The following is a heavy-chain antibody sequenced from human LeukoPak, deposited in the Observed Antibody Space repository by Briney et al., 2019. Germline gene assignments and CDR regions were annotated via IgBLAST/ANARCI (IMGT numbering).Heavy chain of an antibody. J-gene: IGHJ4*02. Sequence: SQTLSLTCTVSGGSISSGGYYWSWIRQPPGKGLEWIGYIYHSGSTYYNPSLKSRVTISVDRSKNQFSLKLSSVTAADTAVYYCARVNSGWWYFDYWGQGTLVTVSS. CDR3: ARVNSGWWYFDY. CDR2: IYHSGST. D-gene: IGHD6-19*01. CDR1: GGSISSGGYY. V-gene: IGHV4-30-2*01.